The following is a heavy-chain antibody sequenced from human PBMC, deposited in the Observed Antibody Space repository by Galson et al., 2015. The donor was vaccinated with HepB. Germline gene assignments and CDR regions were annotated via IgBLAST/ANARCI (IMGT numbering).Heavy chain of an antibody. Sequence: SLRLSCAASGFTFSSYAMSWVRQAPGKGLEWVSAISGSGGSTYYADSVKGRFTISRDNSKNTLYLQMNSLRAEDTAVYYCAKDRRVGYYDSSGYYYWGQGTLVTVSS. D-gene: IGHD3-22*01. CDR2: ISGSGGST. V-gene: IGHV3-23*01. CDR1: GFTFSSYA. CDR3: AKDRRVGYYDSSGYYY. J-gene: IGHJ4*02.